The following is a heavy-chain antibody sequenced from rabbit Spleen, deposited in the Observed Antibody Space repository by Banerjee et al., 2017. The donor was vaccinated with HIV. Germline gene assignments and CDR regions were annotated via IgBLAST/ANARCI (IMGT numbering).Heavy chain of an antibody. Sequence: QEQLVESGGGLVKPEGSLTLTCKASGFSFSSSDYMCWVRQAPGKGLEWISCIAGSSSGFIYSASWAKGRFTISKTSSTTVTLQMTSLTVADTATYFCARDTGSSFSSYGMDLWGPGTLVTVS. CDR1: GFSFSSSDY. J-gene: IGHJ6*01. CDR2: IAGSSSGFI. CDR3: ARDTGSSFSSYGMDL. V-gene: IGHV1S45*01. D-gene: IGHD8-1*01.